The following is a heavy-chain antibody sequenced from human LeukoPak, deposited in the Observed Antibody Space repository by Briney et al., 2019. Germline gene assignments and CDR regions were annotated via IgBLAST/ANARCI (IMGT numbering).Heavy chain of an antibody. CDR3: ARELTIFINAYDL. D-gene: IGHD3-3*01. V-gene: IGHV3-33*01. CDR1: GFTFRNHG. CDR2: IWYDGSNE. Sequence: GGSLRLSCAASGFTFRNHGMHWVRQAPGKGLEWVAVIWYDGSNEYYADSVKGRFTISRDNSKNTLHLQMNSLRADDTAVYYCARELTIFINAYDLWGQGTMVTVSS. J-gene: IGHJ3*01.